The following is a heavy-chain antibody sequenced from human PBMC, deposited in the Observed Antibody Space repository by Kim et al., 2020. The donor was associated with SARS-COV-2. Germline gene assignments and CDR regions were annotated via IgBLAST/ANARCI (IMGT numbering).Heavy chain of an antibody. J-gene: IGHJ4*02. V-gene: IGHV3-23*01. Sequence: YADSVQGRFNNSRDNSKNALNLEMNSLRAEDTALYYFAKVTTITAPFYDYWGQGTLVTVSS. CDR3: AKVTTITAPFYDY. D-gene: IGHD4-4*01.